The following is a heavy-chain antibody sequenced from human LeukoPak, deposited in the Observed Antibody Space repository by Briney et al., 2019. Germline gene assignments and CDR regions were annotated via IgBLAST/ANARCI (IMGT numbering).Heavy chain of an antibody. CDR1: GYTFTGYY. CDR3: ARAGARWLQLNYFDY. Sequence: ASVKVSCKASGYTFTGYYMHWVRQAPGQGLEWMGWINPNSGGTNYAQKFQGRVTMTRDTSISTAYMELSRLRSDDTAVYYCARAGARWLQLNYFDYGGQGTLVTVSS. J-gene: IGHJ4*02. V-gene: IGHV1-2*02. D-gene: IGHD5-24*01. CDR2: INPNSGGT.